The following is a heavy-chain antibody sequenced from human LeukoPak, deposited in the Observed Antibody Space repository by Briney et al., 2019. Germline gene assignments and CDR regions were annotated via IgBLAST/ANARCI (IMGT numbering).Heavy chain of an antibody. CDR3: ARDRPTGASRLFVVQ. CDR2: MSSGGTYI. J-gene: IGHJ4*02. CDR1: GFTFSCYS. Sequence: GGSLRLSCAASGFTFSCYSMTWVRQAPGKGLEWISSMSSGGTYIYYADSVRGRFTISRDNAKNSLYLLMNSLRAEDTAVYYCARDRPTGASRLFVVQWGQGTLVTVSS. V-gene: IGHV3-21*01. D-gene: IGHD3-3*01.